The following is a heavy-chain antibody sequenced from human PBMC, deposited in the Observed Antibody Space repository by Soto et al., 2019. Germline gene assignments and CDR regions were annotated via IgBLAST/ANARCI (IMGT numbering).Heavy chain of an antibody. D-gene: IGHD2-15*01. CDR2: TCYTGNT. J-gene: IGHJ5*02. Sequence: SETLSVTGIVSSGSITCYQRNCYRQFPGKGLEWIAYTCYTGNTNYNPSLKSRVTISLDTSKNQLSLKLTSMTEADTAVYYCARDMHAGFTPAFAPWGQGTLVTVSS. CDR3: ARDMHAGFTPAFAP. V-gene: IGHV4-59*01. CDR1: SGSITCYQ.